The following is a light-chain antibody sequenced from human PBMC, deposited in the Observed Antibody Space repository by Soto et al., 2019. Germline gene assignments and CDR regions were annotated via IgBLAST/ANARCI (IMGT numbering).Light chain of an antibody. CDR1: QGISSW. Sequence: DIQMTQSPSSVSASVGDRVTITCRASQGISSWLAWYQHKPGKAPKLLIYAASSLQSGVPSRFSGSVSGTEFTLTISSLQPEDFATYYCPQANTFPWTFGQGTMVEIK. J-gene: IGKJ1*01. V-gene: IGKV1-12*01. CDR3: PQANTFPWT. CDR2: AAS.